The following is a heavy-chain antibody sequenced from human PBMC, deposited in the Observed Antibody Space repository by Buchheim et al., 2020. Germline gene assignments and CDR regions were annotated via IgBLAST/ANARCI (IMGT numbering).Heavy chain of an antibody. V-gene: IGHV3-30-3*01. Sequence: VQLVESGGGLVQPGRSLRLSCAASGFTFSSYAMHWVRQAPGKGLEWVAVISYDGSNKYYADSVKGRFTISRDNSKNTLYLQMNSLRAEDTAVYYCAREGPRDYFDYWGQGTL. CDR1: GFTFSSYA. J-gene: IGHJ4*02. CDR2: ISYDGSNK. D-gene: IGHD1-14*01. CDR3: AREGPRDYFDY.